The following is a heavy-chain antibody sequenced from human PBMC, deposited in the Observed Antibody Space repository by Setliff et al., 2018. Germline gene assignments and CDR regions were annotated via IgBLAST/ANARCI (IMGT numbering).Heavy chain of an antibody. CDR1: GFSFTTSGVG. J-gene: IGHJ4*02. CDR3: AHIAGGGNSPRHDY. V-gene: IGHV2-5*01. Sequence: SGPTLVNPTQTLTLTCTFSGFSFTTSGVGVGWIRQPPGKALEWLALIYWNDDKRYSPSLKSRLTITKDTSKNQVVLTMTNMDPVDTATYYCAHIAGGGNSPRHDYWGQGTLVTVSS. CDR2: IYWNDDK. D-gene: IGHD2-21*01.